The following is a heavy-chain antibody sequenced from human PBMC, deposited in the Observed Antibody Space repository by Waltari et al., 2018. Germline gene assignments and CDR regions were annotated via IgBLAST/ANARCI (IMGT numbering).Heavy chain of an antibody. CDR1: GYIFSDYA. CDR2: ISAGNGNT. V-gene: IGHV1-3*01. D-gene: IGHD3-16*01. Sequence: QVQLVQSGAEVKQPGASVKVSCRASGYIFSDYATHWLRQAPGQGLEWMGWISAGNGNTRYSQKFQGRVTMTRDTSASTAYMELSSLRSEDTAVYYCAKVGPNTLTLTYYLDYWGQGTLVTVSS. J-gene: IGHJ4*02. CDR3: AKVGPNTLTLTYYLDY.